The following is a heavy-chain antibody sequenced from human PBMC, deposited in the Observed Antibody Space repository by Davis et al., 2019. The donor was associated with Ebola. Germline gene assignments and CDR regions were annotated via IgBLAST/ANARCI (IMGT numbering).Heavy chain of an antibody. J-gene: IGHJ3*02. Sequence: ASVKVSCKASGYTFTGYYMHWVRQAPGQGLEWMGRINPNSGGTNYAQKFQGRVTMTRDTSISTAYMELRRLRSDDTAVYYCAREGITICREAFDIWGQGTMVTVSS. CDR1: GYTFTGYY. CDR3: AREGITICREAFDI. D-gene: IGHD3-9*01. CDR2: INPNSGGT. V-gene: IGHV1-2*06.